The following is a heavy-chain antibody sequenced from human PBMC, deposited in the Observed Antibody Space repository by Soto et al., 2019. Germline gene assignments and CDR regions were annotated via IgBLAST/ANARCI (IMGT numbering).Heavy chain of an antibody. CDR2: ISSSSSTI. D-gene: IGHD5-12*01. CDR3: ARDWGYRANLGAFDI. V-gene: IGHV3-48*01. J-gene: IGHJ3*02. Sequence: GGSLRLSCAASGFTFSSYSMNWVRQAPGKGLEWVSYISSSSSTIYYADSVKGRFTISRDNAKNSLYLQMNSLRAEDTAVYYCARDWGYRANLGAFDIWGQGTMVTVSS. CDR1: GFTFSSYS.